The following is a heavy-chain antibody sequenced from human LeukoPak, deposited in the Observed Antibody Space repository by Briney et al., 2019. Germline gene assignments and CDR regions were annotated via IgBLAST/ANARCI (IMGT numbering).Heavy chain of an antibody. CDR2: ISSSGGST. V-gene: IGHV3-23*01. CDR1: GFTFSNYA. D-gene: IGHD4-17*01. J-gene: IGHJ1*01. Sequence: GGSLSLSCAASGFTFSNYAMSWVRQAPGKGLEWVSVISSSGGSTYYADSVKGRFTISRDNSKNTLYLQMNSLRAEDTAVYYCAKEIYGDATGGRFQHWGQGTLVTVSS. CDR3: AKEIYGDATGGRFQH.